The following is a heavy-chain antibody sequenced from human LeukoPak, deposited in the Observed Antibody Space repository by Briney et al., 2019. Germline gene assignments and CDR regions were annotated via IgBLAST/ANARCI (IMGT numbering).Heavy chain of an antibody. CDR1: GYTFTSYD. CDR3: ARYGGSCGSTSCPYYFDY. D-gene: IGHD2-2*01. J-gene: IGHJ4*02. V-gene: IGHV1-8*01. CDR2: MNPNSGNT. Sequence: ASVKVSCKASGYTFTSYDINWVRQATGQGLEWMGWMNPNSGNTGYAQKFQGRVTMTRNTSISTAYMELSSLRSEDTAVYYCARYGGSCGSTSCPYYFDYWGQGTLVTVSS.